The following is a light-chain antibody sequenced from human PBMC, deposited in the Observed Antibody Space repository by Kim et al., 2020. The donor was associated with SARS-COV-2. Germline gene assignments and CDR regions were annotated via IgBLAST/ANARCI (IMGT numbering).Light chain of an antibody. CDR1: SSNIGAGYD. CDR2: GNS. V-gene: IGLV1-40*01. Sequence: RGTQSCTGSSSNIGAGYDVHWYQQLPETAPKLLIYGNSNRPSGVPDRFSGSKSGTSVSLAITGLQAEDEADYYCQSYDSSLSGVVFGGGTQLTVL. J-gene: IGLJ2*01. CDR3: QSYDSSLSGVV.